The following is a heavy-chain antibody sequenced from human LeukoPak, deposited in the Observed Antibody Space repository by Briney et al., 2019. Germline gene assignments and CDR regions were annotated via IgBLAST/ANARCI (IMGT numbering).Heavy chain of an antibody. V-gene: IGHV3-74*01. CDR2: INSDGSST. CDR1: GFTFSSYW. Sequence: GGSLRLSCAASGFTFSSYWMHWVRQAPGKGLVWVSRINSDGSSTSYADSVKGRFTISRDNAKNTLYLHMNSPRPDDTAVYYCARRHTSSSSDYWGQGTLVTVSS. CDR3: ARRHTSSSSDY. J-gene: IGHJ4*02. D-gene: IGHD6-6*01.